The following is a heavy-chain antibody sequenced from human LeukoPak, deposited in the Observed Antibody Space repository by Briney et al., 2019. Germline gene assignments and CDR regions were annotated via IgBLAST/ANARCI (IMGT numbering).Heavy chain of an antibody. CDR3: ARAMVRGVIRYYFDY. V-gene: IGHV1-2*02. Sequence: ASVKVSCKASGYTFTGYYMHWVRQAPGQGLEWMGWINPNSGGTNYAQKFQGRVTMTRDTSNSTAYMELSRLRSDDTAVYYCARAMVRGVIRYYFDYWGQGTLVTVSS. D-gene: IGHD3-10*01. CDR1: GYTFTGYY. J-gene: IGHJ4*02. CDR2: INPNSGGT.